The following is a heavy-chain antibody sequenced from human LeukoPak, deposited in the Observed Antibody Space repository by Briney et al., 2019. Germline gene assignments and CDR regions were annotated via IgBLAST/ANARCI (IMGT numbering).Heavy chain of an antibody. J-gene: IGHJ4*02. D-gene: IGHD1-26*01. CDR2: ISGSGGST. Sequence: PGGSLRLSCTASGFTFSNYWMSWVRHAPGEGLEWVSAISGSGGSTYYADSVKGRFTIARDKSKNTPYLQMNSLRAEDTAVYYCAKHRWELTNIDYWGQGTLVTVSS. CDR1: GFTFSNYW. V-gene: IGHV3-23*01. CDR3: AKHRWELTNIDY.